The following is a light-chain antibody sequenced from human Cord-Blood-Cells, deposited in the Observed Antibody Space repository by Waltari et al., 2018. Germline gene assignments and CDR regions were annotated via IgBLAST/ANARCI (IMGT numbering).Light chain of an antibody. J-gene: IGKJ2*04. CDR3: AEYNNWPPCS. V-gene: IGKV3-15*01. CDR1: QSVSSN. Sequence: EIVMTQSPATLSVSPGERATLSCRASQSVSSNLAWYQQKPGQAPRLLIYGASTRATGIPCRFSCLRIGTGFTVTMSSRQSKDFAVDNFAEYNNWPPCSFGQGSKLAIK. CDR2: GAS.